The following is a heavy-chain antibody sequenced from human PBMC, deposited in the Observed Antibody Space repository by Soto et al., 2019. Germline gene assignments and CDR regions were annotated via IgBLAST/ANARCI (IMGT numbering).Heavy chain of an antibody. J-gene: IGHJ5*02. CDR3: AGERGPLNWFDP. CDR1: GFTFSSYS. V-gene: IGHV3-48*01. CDR2: ISSSSSTI. Sequence: EVQLVESGGGLVQPGGSLRLSCAASGFTFSSYSMNWVRQAPGKGLEWVSYISSSSSTIYYADSVKGRFTISRDNAKNSLYLQMNSLRGEDTAVYYCAGERGPLNWFDPWGQGTLVTVSS.